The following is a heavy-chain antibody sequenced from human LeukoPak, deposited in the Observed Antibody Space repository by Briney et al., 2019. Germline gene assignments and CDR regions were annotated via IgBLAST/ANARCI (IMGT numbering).Heavy chain of an antibody. CDR2: ISDSGGST. Sequence: QTGRSLRLSCAASGFTFSSYAMSWVRQDPGRGQEWVSTISDSGGSTYYADSVKGRFTISRDNSENTLYLQMNSLRAEDTAVYYCAKPPPDSSSWLFDYWGQGALVTVSS. CDR3: AKPPPDSSSWLFDY. V-gene: IGHV3-23*01. CDR1: GFTFSSYA. J-gene: IGHJ4*02. D-gene: IGHD6-13*01.